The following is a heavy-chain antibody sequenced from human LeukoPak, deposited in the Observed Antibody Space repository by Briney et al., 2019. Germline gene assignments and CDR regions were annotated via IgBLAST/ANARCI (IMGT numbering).Heavy chain of an antibody. CDR1: GYTFTSYY. D-gene: IGHD3-9*01. Sequence: ASVKVSCKASGYTFTSYYMHWVRQAPGQGLEWMGWINPNSGGTNYAQKFQGRVTMTRDTSISTAYMELSRLRSDDTAVYYCARDGPPTIDYGMDVWGQGTTVTVSS. J-gene: IGHJ6*02. CDR3: ARDGPPTIDYGMDV. CDR2: INPNSGGT. V-gene: IGHV1-2*02.